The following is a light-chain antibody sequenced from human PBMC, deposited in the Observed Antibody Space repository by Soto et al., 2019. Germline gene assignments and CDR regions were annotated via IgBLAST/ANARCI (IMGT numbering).Light chain of an antibody. CDR1: TGAVVSGHY. CDR2: DTS. Sequence: QAAVTQDPSLTVYPVRTVTRTCDSSTGAVVSGHYPYWFQQKPGQAPRPLIYDTSNKHSWTPARFSGSLLGGKAALTLSGAQPEDEAEYYCLLSYSGAVVFGGGTKLTVL. J-gene: IGLJ2*01. V-gene: IGLV7-46*01. CDR3: LLSYSGAVV.